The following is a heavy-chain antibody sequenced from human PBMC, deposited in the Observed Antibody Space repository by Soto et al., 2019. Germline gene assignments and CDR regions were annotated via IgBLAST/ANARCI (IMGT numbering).Heavy chain of an antibody. Sequence: GGSLRLSCAASGFTFSSYGMHWVRQAPGKGLEWVAVISYDGSNKYYADSVKGRFTISRDNSKNTLYLQMNSLRAEDTAVYYCAKVGYNSWVDYWGQGTLVTVSS. D-gene: IGHD5-18*01. CDR2: ISYDGSNK. CDR3: AKVGYNSWVDY. CDR1: GFTFSSYG. V-gene: IGHV3-30*18. J-gene: IGHJ4*02.